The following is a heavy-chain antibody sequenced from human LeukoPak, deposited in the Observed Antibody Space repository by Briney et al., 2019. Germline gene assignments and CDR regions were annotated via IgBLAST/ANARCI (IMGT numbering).Heavy chain of an antibody. J-gene: IGHJ1*01. CDR2: ISSSSSYI. CDR3: AKHIYAVVSIQQ. V-gene: IGHV3-21*03. CDR1: GFTFSSYW. Sequence: KAGGSLRLSCAASGFTFSSYWMNWVRQAPGKGLEWVSSISSSSSYIYYADSVKGRFTISRDNAKNSLYLDMSSLKTEDTAVYYCAKHIYAVVSIQQWGQGTLVTVSS. D-gene: IGHD3-22*01.